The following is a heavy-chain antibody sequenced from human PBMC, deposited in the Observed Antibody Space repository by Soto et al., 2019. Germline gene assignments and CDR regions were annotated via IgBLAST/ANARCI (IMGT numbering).Heavy chain of an antibody. D-gene: IGHD6-19*01. CDR1: GFTFSDHY. Sequence: EVQLVESGGGLVQPGGSLRLSCAASGFTFSDHYMDWVRQAPGKGLEWVGRTANKANSYTTEYAASVKGRFTISRDDSKKSLYLQMNSLKTEDTAVYYCARNSVAGRGSWFDPWGQGTLVIVSS. V-gene: IGHV3-72*01. J-gene: IGHJ5*02. CDR2: TANKANSYTT. CDR3: ARNSVAGRGSWFDP.